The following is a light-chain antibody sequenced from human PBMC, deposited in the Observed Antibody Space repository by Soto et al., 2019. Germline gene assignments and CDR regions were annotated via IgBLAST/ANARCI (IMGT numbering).Light chain of an antibody. V-gene: IGKV3-20*01. CDR2: GAS. Sequence: EIVLTQSPGPLSLSPGERATLSCRASQSVSSSYLAWYQQKPGQAPRLLIYGASSRATGIPDRFSGSGSGTHFTPTSSSLEREDCAVYFCQQYGSSPTWTFGQGTQVEIK. CDR1: QSVSSSY. CDR3: QQYGSSPTWT. J-gene: IGKJ1*01.